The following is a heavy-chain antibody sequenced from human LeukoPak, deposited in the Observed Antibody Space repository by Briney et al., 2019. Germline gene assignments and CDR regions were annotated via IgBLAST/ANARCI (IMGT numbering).Heavy chain of an antibody. J-gene: IGHJ4*02. D-gene: IGHD5-12*01. Sequence: ASVKVSCKASGYTFTSYGISWVRQAPGQGLEWMGRINPNSGGTNYAQKFQGRVTMTRDTSISTAYMELSRLRSDDTAVYYCARDLGDIVGFDYWGQGTLVTVSS. CDR3: ARDLGDIVGFDY. V-gene: IGHV1-2*06. CDR1: GYTFTSYG. CDR2: INPNSGGT.